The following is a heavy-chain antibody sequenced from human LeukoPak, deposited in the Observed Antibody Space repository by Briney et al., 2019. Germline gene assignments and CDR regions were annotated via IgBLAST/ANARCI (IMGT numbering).Heavy chain of an antibody. D-gene: IGHD3-10*01. CDR3: ARGRIYYGSGSYHGRWFDP. J-gene: IGHJ5*02. Sequence: SETLSLTCTVSGGSISSSSYYWGWIRQPPGKGLEWIGEINHSGSTNYNPSLKSRVTISVDTSKNQSSLKLSSVTAADTAVYYCARGRIYYGSGSYHGRWFDPWGQGTLVTVSS. V-gene: IGHV4-39*07. CDR1: GGSISSSSYY. CDR2: INHSGST.